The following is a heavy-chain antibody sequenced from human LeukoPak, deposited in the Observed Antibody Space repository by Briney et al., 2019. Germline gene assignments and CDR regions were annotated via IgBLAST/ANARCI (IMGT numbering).Heavy chain of an antibody. Sequence: KSSETLSLTCTVSGGSISSYYWSWIRQPLGKGLEWIGYIYYSGSTNYNPSLKSRVTISVDTSKNQFSLKLSSVTAADTAVYYCATTLVTFGGVIADDAFDIWGQGTMVTVSS. CDR2: IYYSGST. CDR3: ATTLVTFGGVIADDAFDI. CDR1: GGSISSYY. J-gene: IGHJ3*02. V-gene: IGHV4-59*01. D-gene: IGHD3-16*02.